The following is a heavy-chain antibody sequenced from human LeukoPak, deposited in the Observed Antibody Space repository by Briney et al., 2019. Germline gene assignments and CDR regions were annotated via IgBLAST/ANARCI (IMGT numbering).Heavy chain of an antibody. CDR1: GFTFSSFW. J-gene: IGHJ5*02. Sequence: GGSLRLSCAASGFTFSSFWMHWVRQAPGKGLVWVSRINSDGSTTTYADSVKGRFTISRDTSKNTLYLQMNSLRAEDTAIYYCVRHDWFDPWGQGTLVTVSS. CDR2: INSDGSTT. CDR3: VRHDWFDP. V-gene: IGHV3-74*01.